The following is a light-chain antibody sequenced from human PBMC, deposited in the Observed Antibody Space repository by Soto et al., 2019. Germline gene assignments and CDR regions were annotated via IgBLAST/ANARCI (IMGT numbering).Light chain of an antibody. CDR1: SSDVGSYNL. J-gene: IGLJ2*01. V-gene: IGLV2-23*02. CDR3: CSYAGSSTFVV. Sequence: QSVLTQPASVSGSPGQSITISCTGTSSDVGSYNLLSWYQQHPGKAPKLMIYEVSKRPSGVSNRFSGSKSGNTASLTISGLQAEDEADYYCCSYAGSSTFVVFGGGTTLTVL. CDR2: EVS.